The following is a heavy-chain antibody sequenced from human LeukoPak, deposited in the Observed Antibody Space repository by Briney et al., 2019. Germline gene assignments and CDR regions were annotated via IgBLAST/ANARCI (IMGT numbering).Heavy chain of an antibody. CDR3: ARAPSSYESGNGYPNLGWLDP. CDR2: FHRGRI. V-gene: IGHV4-38-2*02. D-gene: IGHD5-24*01. CDR1: GYPIGLDYY. J-gene: IGHJ5*02. Sequence: SETLSLTCKVSGYPIGLDYYWVWIGQAAGRGLQWIGGFHRGRIQYNSALKSRVTISIDSSKNQFSLRMWPVTAADTAFYFCARAPSSYESGNGYPNLGWLDPWGQGALVTVSS.